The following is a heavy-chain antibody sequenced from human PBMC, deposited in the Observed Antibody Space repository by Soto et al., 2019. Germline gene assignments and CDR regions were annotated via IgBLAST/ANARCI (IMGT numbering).Heavy chain of an antibody. Sequence: SETLALTCAVYGGSFSGYYWSWIRQPPGKGLEWIGEINHSGSTNYNPSLKSRVTISVDTSKNQFSLKLSSVTAADTAVYYCARERSGSSGYYYYYYGMDVWGQGTTVTVSS. CDR2: INHSGST. V-gene: IGHV4-34*01. CDR1: GGSFSGYY. CDR3: ARERSGSSGYYYYYYGMDV. J-gene: IGHJ6*02. D-gene: IGHD6-25*01.